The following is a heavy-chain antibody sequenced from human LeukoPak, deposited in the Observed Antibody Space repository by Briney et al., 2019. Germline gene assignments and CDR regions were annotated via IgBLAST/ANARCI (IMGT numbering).Heavy chain of an antibody. J-gene: IGHJ5*02. CDR3: ARDRGITTARGVPSWFDP. Sequence: NPSETLSLTCTVSGDSISNGNYYWTGIHQPAGKGLEWIGRLYSTGSPNYNPSLKSRVTISIDASKNQFSLKLSSVTVADTAVYYCARDRGITTARGVPSWFDPWGQGTLVTDSS. D-gene: IGHD3-10*01. CDR2: LYSTGSP. CDR1: GDSISNGNYY. V-gene: IGHV4-61*02.